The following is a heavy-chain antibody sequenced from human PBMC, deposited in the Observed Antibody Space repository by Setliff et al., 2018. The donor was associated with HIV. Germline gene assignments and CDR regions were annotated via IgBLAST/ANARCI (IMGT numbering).Heavy chain of an antibody. D-gene: IGHD3-16*01. CDR2: IYSDGRT. V-gene: IGHV3-53*01. Sequence: GGSLRLSCAASGFPVSDNYMTWVRQAPGKGLEWVSVIYSDGRTFYADSVKGRFTITRDDSKNTIYLQMYSLRVDDTAAYYCAKGVKWLEPWGQGVLVTVS. CDR3: AKGVKWLEP. CDR1: GFPVSDNY. J-gene: IGHJ5*02.